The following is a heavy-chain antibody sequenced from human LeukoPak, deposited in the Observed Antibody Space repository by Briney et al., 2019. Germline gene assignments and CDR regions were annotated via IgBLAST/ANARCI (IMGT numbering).Heavy chain of an antibody. J-gene: IGHJ3*02. CDR1: GYSFTSYW. V-gene: IGHV5-51*01. D-gene: IGHD3-10*01. CDR2: IYPGDSDT. Sequence: GESLKISCTGSGYSFTSYWIGWVRQMPRKGLEWMAIIYPGDSDTRYSPSFQGQVTISADKSISTAYLQWSSLKASDTAMYYCARTETYYGSGSYFDAFDIWGQGTMVTVSS. CDR3: ARTETYYGSGSYFDAFDI.